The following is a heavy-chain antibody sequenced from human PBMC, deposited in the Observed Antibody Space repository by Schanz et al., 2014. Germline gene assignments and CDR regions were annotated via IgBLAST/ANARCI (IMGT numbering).Heavy chain of an antibody. D-gene: IGHD3-10*01. CDR1: GITFSSHS. V-gene: IGHV3-23*03. CDR3: AKGRFGELSAFDI. CDR2: IFTDGRT. Sequence: EVHLVESGGGLVQPGGSLRLSCAASGITFSSHSFNWVRQAPGKGLEWVSIIFTDGRTYYADSVKGRFTISRDSSKNTLYLQMNSLRAEDTAVYYCAKGRFGELSAFDIWGQGTMVTVSS. J-gene: IGHJ3*02.